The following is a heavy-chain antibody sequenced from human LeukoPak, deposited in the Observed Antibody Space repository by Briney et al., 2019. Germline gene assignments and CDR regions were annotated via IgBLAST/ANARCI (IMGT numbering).Heavy chain of an antibody. V-gene: IGHV1-18*01. CDR3: ARVRSGSRDAFDI. J-gene: IGHJ3*02. D-gene: IGHD1-26*01. CDR2: ITTNNGNT. CDR1: GYTFTIYD. Sequence: ASVKVSCKASGYTFTIYDITWVRQAPGQGLEWMGWITTNNGNTNYAQKFQGRVTMTTDTSTSTAYMELRSLRSDDTAVYYCARVRSGSRDAFDIWGQGTMVTVSS.